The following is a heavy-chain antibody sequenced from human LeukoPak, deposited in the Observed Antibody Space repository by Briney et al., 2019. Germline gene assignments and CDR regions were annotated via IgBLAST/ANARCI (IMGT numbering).Heavy chain of an antibody. CDR2: IIPIFGTA. V-gene: IGHV1-69*05. Sequence: SVKVSCKASGGTFSSYAISCVRQAPGQGLEWMGGIIPIFGTANYAQKFQGRVTITTDESTSTAYMELSSLRSEDTAVYYCARDSVEGSSWYGYYYYYYMDVWGKGTTVTVSS. D-gene: IGHD6-13*01. CDR1: GGTFSSYA. J-gene: IGHJ6*03. CDR3: ARDSVEGSSWYGYYYYYYMDV.